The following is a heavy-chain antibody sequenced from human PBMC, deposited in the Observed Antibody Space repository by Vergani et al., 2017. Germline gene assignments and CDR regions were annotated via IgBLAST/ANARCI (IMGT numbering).Heavy chain of an antibody. D-gene: IGHD1-1*01. CDR3: ASQRGGTGRKEYEGFDP. CDR1: GYTFTGYY. CDR2: INPNSGGT. Sequence: QVQLVQSGAEVKKPGASVKVSCKASGYTFTGYYMHWVRQAPGQGLEWMGWINPNSGGTNYAQKFQGRVTMTRDTSISTAYMELSRLRSDETAGYYCASQRGGTGRKEYEGFDPWGQGTLVTVSS. J-gene: IGHJ5*02. V-gene: IGHV1-2*02.